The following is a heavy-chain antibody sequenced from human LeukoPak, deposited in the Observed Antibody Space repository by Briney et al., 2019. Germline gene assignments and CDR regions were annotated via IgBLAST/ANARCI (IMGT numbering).Heavy chain of an antibody. CDR2: IYPGDSDT. CDR1: GYSFNMYW. Sequence: GESLKISCKGSGYSFNMYWIGWVRQMPGKGLEWMGIIYPGDSDTRYSPSFQGQVTISADKSISTAFLQWSNLKASDSAIYFCARRTYFDTRHFDYWGQGTLVTVSS. V-gene: IGHV5-51*01. J-gene: IGHJ4*02. D-gene: IGHD3-22*01. CDR3: ARRTYFDTRHFDY.